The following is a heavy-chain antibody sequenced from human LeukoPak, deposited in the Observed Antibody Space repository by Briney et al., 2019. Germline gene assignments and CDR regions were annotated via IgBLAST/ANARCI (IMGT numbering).Heavy chain of an antibody. CDR2: IYYSGST. CDR1: GGSISSYY. CDR3: ARQAATLTWYFDL. Sequence: SETLSLTCTVSGGSISSYYWSWIRQPPGKGLEWIGYIYYSGSTNYNPSLKSRVTISVDTSKNQFSLKLSSVTAADTAVYYCARQAATLTWYFDLWGRGTLVTVSS. V-gene: IGHV4-59*08. D-gene: IGHD2-15*01. J-gene: IGHJ2*01.